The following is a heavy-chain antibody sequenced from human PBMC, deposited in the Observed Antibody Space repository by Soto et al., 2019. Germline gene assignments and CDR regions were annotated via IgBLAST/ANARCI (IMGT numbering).Heavy chain of an antibody. J-gene: IGHJ1*01. CDR1: GGSISSGGYY. CDR3: ARDAVTTREGTAEYFQH. V-gene: IGHV4-31*03. CDR2: IYYSGST. D-gene: IGHD4-17*01. Sequence: PSETLSLTCTVSGGSISSGGYYWSWIRQHPGKGLEWIGYIYYSGSTYYNPSLKSRVTISVDTSKNQFSLKLSSVTAADTAVYYCARDAVTTREGTAEYFQHWGQGTLVTVSS.